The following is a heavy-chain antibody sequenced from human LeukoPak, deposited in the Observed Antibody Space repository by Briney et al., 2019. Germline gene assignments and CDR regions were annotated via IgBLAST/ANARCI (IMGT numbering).Heavy chain of an antibody. CDR2: IYSGGST. V-gene: IGHV3-66*02. Sequence: PGGSLRLSCVASGFTFSNYWIHWVRQAPGKGLEWVSVIYSGGSTYYADSVKGRFTISRDNSKNTLYLQMNSLRAEDTAVYYCARDSSGWYIGAFDIWGQGTMVTVSS. CDR1: GFTFSNYW. J-gene: IGHJ3*02. D-gene: IGHD6-19*01. CDR3: ARDSSGWYIGAFDI.